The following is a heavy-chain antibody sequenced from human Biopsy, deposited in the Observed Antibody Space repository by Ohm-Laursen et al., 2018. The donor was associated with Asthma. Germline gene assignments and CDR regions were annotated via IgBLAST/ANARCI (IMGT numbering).Heavy chain of an antibody. CDR1: GGPFCNLP. Sequence: SSETPFHLDCGGPFCNLPFTWVRQAPEHGLAWMGPILTKFDITSYAEKFQGRVTITADKSTSTTYMELSRLRSEDTAVYYCARSYDNESYPVLVLDYGGQGTRVTVSS. J-gene: IGHJ4*02. D-gene: IGHD3-22*01. V-gene: IGHV1-69*17. CDR3: ARSYDNESYPVLVLDY. CDR2: ILTKFDIT.